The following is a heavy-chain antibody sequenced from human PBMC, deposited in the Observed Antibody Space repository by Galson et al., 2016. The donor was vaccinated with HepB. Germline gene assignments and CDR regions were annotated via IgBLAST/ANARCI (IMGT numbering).Heavy chain of an antibody. CDR1: GFIVSSNY. V-gene: IGHV3-53*01. J-gene: IGHJ6*02. Sequence: SLRLSCAASGFIVSSNYMSWVRQAPGKGLEWASVIYSGGSTDYADSVKGRFTVSRDNSKNTLYLQMNSLRAEDTAVYYCARVPIAAANDYYYGMDVWGQGTTVTVSS. CDR3: ARVPIAAANDYYYGMDV. D-gene: IGHD6-13*01. CDR2: IYSGGST.